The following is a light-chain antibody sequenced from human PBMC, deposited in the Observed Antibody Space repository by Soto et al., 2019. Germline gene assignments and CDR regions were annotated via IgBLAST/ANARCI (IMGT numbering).Light chain of an antibody. CDR1: SSDVGGYNY. V-gene: IGLV2-14*01. Sequence: QSALTQPASVSGSPGQSITISCTGTSSDVGGYNYVSWYQQHPGKAHKLMIYDVSNRPSVVSNRFSGSKSGNTASLTIAGLQAEDEADYYCRSYTSSSTVVFGGGTKLTVL. J-gene: IGLJ2*01. CDR2: DVS. CDR3: RSYTSSSTVV.